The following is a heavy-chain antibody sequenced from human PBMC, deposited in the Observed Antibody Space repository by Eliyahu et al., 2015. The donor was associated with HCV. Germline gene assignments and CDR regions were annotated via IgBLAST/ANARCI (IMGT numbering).Heavy chain of an antibody. J-gene: IGHJ4*02. D-gene: IGHD5-18*01. Sequence: QLQLQESGPGLVKPSETLSLTCTVSGGSISSSSYYWGWIRQPPGKGLEWIGSIYYSGSTYYNPSLKSRVTISVDTSKNQFSLKLSSVTAADTAVYYCARQWGLRGYSYGYGFDYWGQGTLVTVSS. CDR3: ARQWGLRGYSYGYGFDY. V-gene: IGHV4-39*01. CDR2: IYYSGST. CDR1: GGSISSSSYY.